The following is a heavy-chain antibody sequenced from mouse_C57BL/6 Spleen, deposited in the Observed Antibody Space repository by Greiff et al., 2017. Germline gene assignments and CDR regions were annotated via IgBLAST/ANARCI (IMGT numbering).Heavy chain of an antibody. D-gene: IGHD2-1*01. Sequence: QVQLQQSGAELVKPGASVKISCKASGYAFSSYWMNWVKQRPGKGLEWIGQIYPGDGDTNYNGKFKGKATLTADKSSSTAYMQLSSLTSEDSAVYFCARSGYGNTYYFDYWGRGTTLTVSS. V-gene: IGHV1-80*01. CDR3: ARSGYGNTYYFDY. CDR2: IYPGDGDT. J-gene: IGHJ2*01. CDR1: GYAFSSYW.